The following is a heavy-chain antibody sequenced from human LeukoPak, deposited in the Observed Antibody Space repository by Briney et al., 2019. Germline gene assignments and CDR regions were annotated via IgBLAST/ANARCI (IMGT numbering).Heavy chain of an antibody. D-gene: IGHD3-10*01. CDR1: GFTFDDYA. CDR2: ISWNSGSI. V-gene: IGHV3-9*01. Sequence: PGRSLRLSCAASGFTFDDYAMHWVRQAPGKGLECVSGISWNSGSIGYADSVKGRFTISRDNAKNSLYLQMNSLRAEDTAVYYCARSYYGSGKDDAFDIWGQGTMVTVSS. CDR3: ARSYYGSGKDDAFDI. J-gene: IGHJ3*02.